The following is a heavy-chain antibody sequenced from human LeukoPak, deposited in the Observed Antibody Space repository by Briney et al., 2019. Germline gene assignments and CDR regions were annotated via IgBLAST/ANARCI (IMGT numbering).Heavy chain of an antibody. D-gene: IGHD3-9*01. V-gene: IGHV4-59*01. J-gene: IGHJ4*02. CDR2: IYYSGST. Sequence: SETLSLTCTVSGGSISSYYWSWIRQPPGKGLEWIGYIYYSGSTNYNPSLKSRVTISVDTSKNQFSLTLSSVTAADTAVYYCARKTVDYDILTGYYYRGYFDYWGQGTLVTVSS. CDR1: GGSISSYY. CDR3: ARKTVDYDILTGYYYRGYFDY.